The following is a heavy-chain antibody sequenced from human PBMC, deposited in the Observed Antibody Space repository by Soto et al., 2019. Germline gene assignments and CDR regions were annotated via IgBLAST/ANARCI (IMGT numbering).Heavy chain of an antibody. J-gene: IGHJ5*02. CDR1: GFTFSSYA. V-gene: IGHV3-23*01. CDR2: ISGSGGST. CDR3: ARAPQYCSDGTCYSANWLDP. Sequence: GGSLRLSCAASGFTFSSYAMSWVRQAPGKGLEWVSAISGSGGSTYYADSVKGRFTISRDNSKNTLFLHMNGLRPEDTAVYYCARAPQYCSDGTCYSANWLDPWGQGTLVTVSS. D-gene: IGHD2-15*01.